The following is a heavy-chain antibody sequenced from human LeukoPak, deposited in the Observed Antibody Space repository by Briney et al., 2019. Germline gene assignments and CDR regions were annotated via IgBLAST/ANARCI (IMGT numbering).Heavy chain of an antibody. CDR1: GGSISSSSYY. CDR3: ARHPGGCFDWLINWFDP. V-gene: IGHV4-39*01. D-gene: IGHD3-9*01. Sequence: SETLSLTCTVSGGSISSSSYYWGWIRQPPGKGLEWIGSIYYSGSTYYNPSLKSRVTISVDTSKNQFSLKLSSVTAADTAVYYRARHPGGCFDWLINWFDPWGQGTLVTVSS. CDR2: IYYSGST. J-gene: IGHJ5*02.